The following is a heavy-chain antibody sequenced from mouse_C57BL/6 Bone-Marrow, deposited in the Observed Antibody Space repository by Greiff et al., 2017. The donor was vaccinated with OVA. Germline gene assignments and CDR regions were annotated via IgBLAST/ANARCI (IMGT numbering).Heavy chain of an antibody. Sequence: VQLQQSGPGLVQPSQSLSITCTVSGFSLTSYGVHWVRQSPGKGLEWLGAIWSGGSTDYNAAFISRLSISKDNSKSQVFFKMNSLQADDTAIYYCARGDWDVGFAYWGQGTLVTVSA. J-gene: IGHJ3*01. CDR3: ARGDWDVGFAY. D-gene: IGHD4-1*01. V-gene: IGHV2-2*01. CDR2: IWSGGST. CDR1: GFSLTSYG.